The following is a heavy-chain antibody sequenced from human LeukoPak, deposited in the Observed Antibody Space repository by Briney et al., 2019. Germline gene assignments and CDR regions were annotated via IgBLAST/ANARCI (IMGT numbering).Heavy chain of an antibody. J-gene: IGHJ3*02. Sequence: SETLSLTCAVYGGSFSGYYWSWIRQPPGKGLEWIGEINHSGSTNYNPSLKSRVTISVDTSKNQFSLKLSSVTAADTAVYYCARPTYYDFWSGYKSHAFDIWRQGTMVTVSS. CDR1: GGSFSGYY. V-gene: IGHV4-34*01. CDR2: INHSGST. CDR3: ARPTYYDFWSGYKSHAFDI. D-gene: IGHD3-3*01.